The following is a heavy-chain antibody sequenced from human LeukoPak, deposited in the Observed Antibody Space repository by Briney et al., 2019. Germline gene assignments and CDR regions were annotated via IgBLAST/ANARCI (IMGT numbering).Heavy chain of an antibody. CDR2: ISTSSSYI. Sequence: GGSLRLSCAASAFTFSSYGMSWVRQAPGKGLEWVSSISTSSSYIYYADSVKGRFTISRDNAKNSQYLQMNRLRVEDTAVYYCARVGLDRRGYSGYEAFDYWGQGTLVTVSS. CDR3: ARVGLDRRGYSGYEAFDY. CDR1: AFTFSSYG. J-gene: IGHJ4*02. V-gene: IGHV3-21*01. D-gene: IGHD5-12*01.